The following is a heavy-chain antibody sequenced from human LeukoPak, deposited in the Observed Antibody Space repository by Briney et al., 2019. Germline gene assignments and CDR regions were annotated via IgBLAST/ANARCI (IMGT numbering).Heavy chain of an antibody. CDR2: ISWNSGSI. Sequence: GGSLRLSCAASGFTFDDYAMHWVRQAPGKGLEWVSGISWNSGSIGYADSVKGRFTISRDNAKNSLYLQMNSLRAEDTALYYCAKAPARYCSSTSCYVMDVWGKGTTVTVSS. CDR3: AKAPARYCSSTSCYVMDV. D-gene: IGHD2-2*01. CDR1: GFTFDDYA. V-gene: IGHV3-9*01. J-gene: IGHJ6*04.